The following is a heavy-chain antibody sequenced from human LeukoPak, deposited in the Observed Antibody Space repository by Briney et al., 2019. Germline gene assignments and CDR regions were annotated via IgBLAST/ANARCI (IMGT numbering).Heavy chain of an antibody. V-gene: IGHV4-34*01. CDR3: ARDPRTSGAARTYDY. CDR2: INHSGST. J-gene: IGHJ4*02. Sequence: SETLSLTCVVYGGSFSGYYWSWIRQPPGKGLEWIGEINHSGSTNYNPSLKSRVTISVDTSKNHFSLKLSSVTAADTSVYYCARDPRTSGAARTYDYWGQGTLVTVSS. CDR1: GGSFSGYY. D-gene: IGHD6-6*01.